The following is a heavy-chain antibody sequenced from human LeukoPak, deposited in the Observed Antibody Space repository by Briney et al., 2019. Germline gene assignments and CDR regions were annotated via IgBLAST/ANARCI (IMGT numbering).Heavy chain of an antibody. Sequence: SETLSLTCTVSGASISGSGYYWGWIRQPAGKGLEWIGRISSSGSTNYSPSLKSRVTISVDTSKNQFSLKLSSVTAADTAVYFCARGPYSYDSSGAFDIWGQGAMVTVSS. CDR2: ISSSGST. J-gene: IGHJ3*02. CDR3: ARGPYSYDSSGAFDI. CDR1: GASISGSGYY. V-gene: IGHV4-61*02. D-gene: IGHD3-22*01.